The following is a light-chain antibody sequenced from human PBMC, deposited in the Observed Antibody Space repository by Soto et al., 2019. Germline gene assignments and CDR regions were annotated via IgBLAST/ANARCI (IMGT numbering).Light chain of an antibody. CDR3: RQRSNWPLT. J-gene: IGKJ4*01. V-gene: IGKV3-11*01. Sequence: EIVLTQFPATLSLSPGDGATLSCRASQSVSSYLAWYQQKRGQAPRLLIYDSSNRATGIPARFSGSGSGTDFSLIISSLEPEDFAVYYCRQRSNWPLTFGGGTKVDIK. CDR2: DSS. CDR1: QSVSSY.